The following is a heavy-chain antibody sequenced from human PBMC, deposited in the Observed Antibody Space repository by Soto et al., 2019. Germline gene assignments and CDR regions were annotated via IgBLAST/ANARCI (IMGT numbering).Heavy chain of an antibody. CDR3: AREGYDSRNYYYYGMDV. J-gene: IGHJ6*02. V-gene: IGHV1-69*13. D-gene: IGHD3-22*01. CDR1: GGTLSSYG. Sequence: ASVKVSCKASGGTLSSYGISWVRQAPRQGLEWMGGIIPIFTTTNYAQRFQDRVTITADESTSTAYMELSSLRSEDTAVYYCAREGYDSRNYYYYGMDVWGQGTTVTVSS. CDR2: IIPIFTTT.